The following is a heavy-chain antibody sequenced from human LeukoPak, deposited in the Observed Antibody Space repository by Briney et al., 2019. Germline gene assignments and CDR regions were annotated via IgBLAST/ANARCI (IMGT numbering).Heavy chain of an antibody. CDR3: ARGYGEVTFDY. Sequence: GGSLRLSCAASGFTFSSYSMNWVRQAPGKGLEWVSYISGSSSTIYYADSVKGRFTVSRDNAKNSLYLQMNSLRAEDTAVYYCARGYGEVTFDYWGQGTLVTVSS. V-gene: IGHV3-48*01. J-gene: IGHJ4*02. CDR1: GFTFSSYS. CDR2: ISGSSSTI. D-gene: IGHD4/OR15-4a*01.